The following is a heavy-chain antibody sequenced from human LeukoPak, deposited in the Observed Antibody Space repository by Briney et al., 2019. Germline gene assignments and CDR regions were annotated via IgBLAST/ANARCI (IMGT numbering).Heavy chain of an antibody. CDR2: IYYSGST. Sequence: PSETLSLTCTVSGGSISSYYWSWIRQPPGKGLEWIGYIYYSGSTNYNPSLKNRVTISVDTSTNQFSLKLSSVTAADTAVYHCARLRSGSSGYYSLDVWGQGTTVTVSS. CDR3: ARLRSGSSGYYSLDV. V-gene: IGHV4-59*08. D-gene: IGHD3-22*01. J-gene: IGHJ6*02. CDR1: GGSISSYY.